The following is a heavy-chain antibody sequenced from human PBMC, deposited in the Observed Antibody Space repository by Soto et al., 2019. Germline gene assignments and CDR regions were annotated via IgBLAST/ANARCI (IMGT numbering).Heavy chain of an antibody. D-gene: IGHD2-15*01. Sequence: SETLSLTCTVSGGSISSYYWSWIRQPPGKGLEWIGYIYYSGSTNYNPSLKSRVTISVDTSKNQFSLKLSSVTAADTAVYYCAIVGVVTLANYYYGMDVWGQGTTVHVSS. V-gene: IGHV4-59*01. CDR3: AIVGVVTLANYYYGMDV. J-gene: IGHJ6*02. CDR2: IYYSGST. CDR1: GGSISSYY.